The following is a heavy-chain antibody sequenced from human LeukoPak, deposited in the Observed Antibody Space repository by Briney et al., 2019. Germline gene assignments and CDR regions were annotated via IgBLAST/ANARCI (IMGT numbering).Heavy chain of an antibody. CDR2: ISTSGNT. CDR1: GFTFSRYA. Sequence: GGSLRLSCAASGFTFSRYAMNWVRQAPGKGLEWVSLISTSGNTHYADSVEGRFTISRDNSKNTLHLQMNSLRAEDTAVYHCAKDLDSSGDYSYRYWGQGTLVTVSS. D-gene: IGHD3-22*01. CDR3: AKDLDSSGDYSYRY. V-gene: IGHV3-23*01. J-gene: IGHJ4*02.